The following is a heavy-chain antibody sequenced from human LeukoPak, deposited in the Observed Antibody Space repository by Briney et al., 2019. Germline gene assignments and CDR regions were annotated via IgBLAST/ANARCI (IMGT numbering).Heavy chain of an antibody. J-gene: IGHJ3*02. Sequence: ASVKVSCKASGYTFTNYDFNWVRQATGQGLEWMGWIDPKTGDTHYAQMFQGRVTMTRDTSISTAYMELSRLRSDDTAVFYCARDLGTRFANSFDIWGHGTTVTVSS. V-gene: IGHV1-2*02. CDR3: ARDLGTRFANSFDI. D-gene: IGHD3-3*01. CDR1: GYTFTNYD. CDR2: IDPKTGDT.